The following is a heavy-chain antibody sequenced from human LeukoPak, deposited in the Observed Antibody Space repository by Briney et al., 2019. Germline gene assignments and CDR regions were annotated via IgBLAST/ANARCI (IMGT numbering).Heavy chain of an antibody. V-gene: IGHV4-30-4*01. CDR2: IYYSGST. D-gene: IGHD5-24*01. Sequence: SQTLSLTCTVSGGSISSGDYYWSWIRQPPGKGLEWIGYIYYSGSTNYNPSLKSRVTISVDTSKNQFSLKLSSVTAADTAVYYCARDGYNACGMDVWGQGTTVTVSS. J-gene: IGHJ6*02. CDR1: GGSISSGDYY. CDR3: ARDGYNACGMDV.